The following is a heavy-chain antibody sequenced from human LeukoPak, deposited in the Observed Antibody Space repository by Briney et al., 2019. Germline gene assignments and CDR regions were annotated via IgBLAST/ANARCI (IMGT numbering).Heavy chain of an antibody. CDR1: GFTFSTYA. CDR3: AELGITMIGGV. J-gene: IGHJ6*04. CDR2: LSYDGSKK. V-gene: IGHV3-30*04. D-gene: IGHD3-10*02. Sequence: GGSLRLSCAASGFTFSTYAMHWVRQAPGKGLEWMAVLSYDGSKKYYADSVKGRFTISRDNAKNSLYLQMNSLRAEDTAVYYCAELGITMIGGVWGKGTTVTISS.